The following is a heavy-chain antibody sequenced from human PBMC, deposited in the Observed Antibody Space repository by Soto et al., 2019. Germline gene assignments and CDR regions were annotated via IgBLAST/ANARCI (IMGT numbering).Heavy chain of an antibody. CDR3: ARTLAFSSGWHVFGY. D-gene: IGHD6-19*01. CDR1: GDSFSTYA. V-gene: IGHV1-69*01. J-gene: IGHJ4*02. CDR2: IIPVFGRA. Sequence: QVQLVQSGAEVKKPGSPLKVSCKASGDSFSTYAINWVRQAPGQGLEWMGGIIPVFGRANYAQKFQGRVTITADESTSTAYMELNSLRSEDTALYYCARTLAFSSGWHVFGYWGQGTLVTVSS.